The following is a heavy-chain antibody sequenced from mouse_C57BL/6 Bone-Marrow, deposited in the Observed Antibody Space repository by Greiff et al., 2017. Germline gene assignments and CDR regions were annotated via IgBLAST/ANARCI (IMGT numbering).Heavy chain of an antibody. CDR2: IRNKANGYTT. CDR3: ARVLLTGTGWYFDV. Sequence: EVKLMESGGGLVQPGGSLSLSCAASGFTFTDYYMSWVRQPPGKALEWLGFIRNKANGYTTEYSESVKGRFTISRDNSQSILYLQMNALRAEDSSTYYCARVLLTGTGWYFDVWGTGTTVTVSS. V-gene: IGHV7-3*01. J-gene: IGHJ1*03. CDR1: GFTFTDYY. D-gene: IGHD4-1*01.